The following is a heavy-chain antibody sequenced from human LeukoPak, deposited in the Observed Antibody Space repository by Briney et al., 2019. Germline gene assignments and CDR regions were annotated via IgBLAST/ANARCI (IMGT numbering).Heavy chain of an antibody. V-gene: IGHV4-34*01. Sequence: SETLSLTCAVYGVSFSGYYWSWIRQPPGKGLEWIGEINHSGSTNYNPSLKSRVTISVDTSKNQFSLKLSSVTAADTAVYYCARGSQSLGYCSGGSCRAKIFDYWGQGTLVTVSS. D-gene: IGHD2-15*01. CDR3: ARGSQSLGYCSGGSCRAKIFDY. CDR2: INHSGST. CDR1: GVSFSGYY. J-gene: IGHJ4*02.